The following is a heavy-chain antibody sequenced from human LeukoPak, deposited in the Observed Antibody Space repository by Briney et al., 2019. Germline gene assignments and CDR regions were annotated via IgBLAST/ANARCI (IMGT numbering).Heavy chain of an antibody. CDR3: ATGGTNSSPLGGNYYYYYMDV. D-gene: IGHD6-13*01. CDR1: GYTFTSYG. Sequence: GASVKVSCKASGYTFTSYGISWVRQAPGQGLEWMGWISAYNGNTNYAQKLQGRVTMTTDTSTSTAYMELRSLRSDDTAVYYCATGGTNSSPLGGNYYYYYMDVWGKGTTVTVSS. J-gene: IGHJ6*03. CDR2: ISAYNGNT. V-gene: IGHV1-18*01.